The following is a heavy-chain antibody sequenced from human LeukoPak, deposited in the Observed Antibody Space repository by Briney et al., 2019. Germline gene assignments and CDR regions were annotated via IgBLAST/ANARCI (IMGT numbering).Heavy chain of an antibody. CDR2: IRSKAYGGTT. CDR1: GFTFGDYA. CDR3: TSGPGVWDAFDI. J-gene: IGHJ3*02. Sequence: GRSLRLSCTASGFTFGDYAMSWVRQAPGKGLEWVGFIRSKAYGGTTEYAASVKGRFTISRDDSKSIAYLQMNSLKTEDTAVYYCTSGPGVWDAFDIWGQGTMVTVSS. D-gene: IGHD3-16*01. V-gene: IGHV3-49*04.